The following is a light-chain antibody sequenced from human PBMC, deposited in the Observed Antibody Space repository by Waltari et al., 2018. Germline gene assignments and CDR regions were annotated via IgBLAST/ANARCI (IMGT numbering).Light chain of an antibody. V-gene: IGKV3-15*01. CDR3: QQYNRWPPLT. CDR1: QGVHDN. Sequence: EIVMTQSPVTLSASPGERVTLSCRASQGVHDNLAWYQQKPGQAPRLLISGASTRATGVPARFRGSGSGTDFTLTITSLQSEDSALYYCQQYNRWPPLTFGGGTKVEIK. J-gene: IGKJ4*01. CDR2: GAS.